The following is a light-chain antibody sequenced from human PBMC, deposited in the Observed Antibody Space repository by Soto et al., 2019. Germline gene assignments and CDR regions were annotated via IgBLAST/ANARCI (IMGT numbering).Light chain of an antibody. V-gene: IGLV8-61*01. J-gene: IGLJ3*02. CDR2: NTN. CDR1: SGSVSTSYY. Sequence: QTVVTQEPSFSVSPGGTVTLTCGLSSGSVSTSYYPSWYQQTPGQAPRTLIYNTNIRSSGVPDRFSGSILGNKAALTITGAQADDESYYYCALYMTSGVSVFGGGTKLTVL. CDR3: ALYMTSGVSV.